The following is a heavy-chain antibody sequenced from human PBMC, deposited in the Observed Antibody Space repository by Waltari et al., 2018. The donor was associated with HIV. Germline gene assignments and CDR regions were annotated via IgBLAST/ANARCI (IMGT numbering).Heavy chain of an antibody. CDR1: GFTFSSYW. CDR3: ARGEEVGYSYGNYVDY. CDR2: IKRDGSST. Sequence: EVQLVESGGGLVQPGGSLRLSCAASGFTFSSYWMHWFRQAPGKGLVWVSRIKRDGSSTSYADSVKGRFTISRDNAKNTLYLQMNRLRAEDTAVYYCARGEEVGYSYGNYVDYWGQGTLVTVSS. J-gene: IGHJ4*02. D-gene: IGHD5-18*01. V-gene: IGHV3-74*01.